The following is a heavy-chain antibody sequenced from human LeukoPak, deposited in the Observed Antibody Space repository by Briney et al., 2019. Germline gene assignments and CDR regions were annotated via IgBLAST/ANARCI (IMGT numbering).Heavy chain of an antibody. Sequence: QTGGSLRLSCAASGFNFEDYAMYWVRKAPGKGLEWVSGISWNSKNLGYADSVKGRFTISRDNGKNTLYLQMNSLRAEDTAVYYCARGGYHAYYLDYWGQGSLVTVSS. J-gene: IGHJ4*02. D-gene: IGHD5-18*01. CDR1: GFNFEDYA. V-gene: IGHV3-9*01. CDR3: ARGGYHAYYLDY. CDR2: ISWNSKNL.